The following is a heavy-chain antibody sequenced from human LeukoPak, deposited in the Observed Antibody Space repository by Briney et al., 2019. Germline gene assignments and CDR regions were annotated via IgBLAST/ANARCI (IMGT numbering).Heavy chain of an antibody. CDR2: IYYSGST. J-gene: IGHJ4*02. Sequence: PSETLSLTCTVSGGSISSHYWSWMRQPPGKGLEWIGYIYYSGSTNYNPSLKSRVTISVDTSKNQFSLKLSSVTAADTAVYYCARAAITHFDYWGQGTLVTVSS. V-gene: IGHV4-59*11. D-gene: IGHD5-18*01. CDR1: GGSISSHY. CDR3: ARAAITHFDY.